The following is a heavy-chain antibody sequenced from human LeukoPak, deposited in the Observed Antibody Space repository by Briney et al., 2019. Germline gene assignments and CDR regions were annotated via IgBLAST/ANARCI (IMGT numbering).Heavy chain of an antibody. Sequence: GGSLILSCEASGFTFNTYSMNWARQAPGKGLEWVSAISGSGGSTYYADSVKGRFTISRDNSKNTLYLQLNSLRAEDTAVYYCAKDRSFGSYNYWGQGTLVTVSS. V-gene: IGHV3-23*01. CDR2: ISGSGGST. D-gene: IGHD1-26*01. CDR3: AKDRSFGSYNY. J-gene: IGHJ4*02. CDR1: GFTFNTYS.